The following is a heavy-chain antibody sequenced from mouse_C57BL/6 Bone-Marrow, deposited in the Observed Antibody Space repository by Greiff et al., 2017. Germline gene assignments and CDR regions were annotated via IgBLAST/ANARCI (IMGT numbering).Heavy chain of an antibody. CDR1: GYTFTDYY. CDR2: INPYNGGT. CDR3: ARWGPNYWDYVFDY. D-gene: IGHD2-4*01. V-gene: IGHV1-19*01. J-gene: IGHJ2*01. Sequence: EVQLQQSGPVLVKPGASVKMSCKASGYTFTDYYMNWVKQSHGKSLEWIGVINPYNGGTSYNQKFKGKATLTVDKSSSTAYMELNSLTSEDSAVYYCARWGPNYWDYVFDYWGQGTTLTVSS.